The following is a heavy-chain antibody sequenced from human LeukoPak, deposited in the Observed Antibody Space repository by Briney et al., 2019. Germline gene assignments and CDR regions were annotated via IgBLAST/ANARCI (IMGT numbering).Heavy chain of an antibody. CDR2: IYYSGST. V-gene: IGHV4-59*01. D-gene: IGHD3-9*01. Sequence: SETLSLTCTVSGGSFSSYYWSWIRQPPGKGLEWIGYIYYSGSTNYNPSLKSRVTISVDTSKNQFSLKLSSVTAADTAVYYCARGEAYDILTGYNSYYFDYWGQGTLVTVSS. J-gene: IGHJ4*02. CDR3: ARGEAYDILTGYNSYYFDY. CDR1: GGSFSSYY.